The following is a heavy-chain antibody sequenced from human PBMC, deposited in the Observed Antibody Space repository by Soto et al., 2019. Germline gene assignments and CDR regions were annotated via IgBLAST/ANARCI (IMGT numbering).Heavy chain of an antibody. D-gene: IGHD3-9*01. CDR3: TTGGVLRYFDWLLTQGWFDP. V-gene: IGHV3-15*07. CDR2: IKSKTDGGTT. Sequence: EVQLVESGGGLVKPGGSLRLSCAASGFTFSNAWMNWVRQAPGKGLEWVGRIKSKTDGGTTDYAAPVKGRFTISRDDSKNKLYLQMNSLKTEDTAVYYCTTGGVLRYFDWLLTQGWFDPWGQGTLVTVSS. J-gene: IGHJ5*02. CDR1: GFTFSNAW.